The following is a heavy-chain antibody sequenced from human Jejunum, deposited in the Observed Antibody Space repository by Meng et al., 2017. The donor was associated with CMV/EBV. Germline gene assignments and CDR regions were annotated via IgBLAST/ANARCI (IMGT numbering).Heavy chain of an antibody. V-gene: IGHV3-48*02. Sequence: RINWVRQQTWKWLEWISFISRSGGTIYDADSVKGRFTTSREKERNARERKRKSLRDEDTAVYYCAREGGTETTCYPGAERELWGQGTLVTVSS. D-gene: IGHD2-2*01. CDR1: R. CDR2: ISRSGGTI. J-gene: IGHJ4*02. CDR3: AREGGTETTCYPGAEREL.